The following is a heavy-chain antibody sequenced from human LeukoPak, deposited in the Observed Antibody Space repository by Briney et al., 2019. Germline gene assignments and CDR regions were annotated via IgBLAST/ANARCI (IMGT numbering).Heavy chain of an antibody. Sequence: GGSLRLSCAASGFTVSSNYMSWVRQAPGKGLEWVSVIYSGGSTYYADSVEGRFTISRDNSKNTLYLQMNSLRAEDTAVYYCARAPPGGSPDYWGQGTLVTVSS. CDR1: GFTVSSNY. CDR3: ARAPPGGSPDY. D-gene: IGHD2-15*01. J-gene: IGHJ4*02. CDR2: IYSGGST. V-gene: IGHV3-66*01.